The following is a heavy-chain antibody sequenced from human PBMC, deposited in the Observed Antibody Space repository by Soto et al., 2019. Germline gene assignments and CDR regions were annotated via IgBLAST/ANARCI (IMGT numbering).Heavy chain of an antibody. Sequence: QVQLVQSGAEVTKPGASVKVSCKASGYTFSTYGISWVRQDPGQGLEWMGWTSGNNDKKNYSQKFKGRVTMTTDTSTNTAYLELRSLSTDDTALYSCARESRGYEDYWGQGTLVIVSS. CDR2: TSGNNDKK. CDR1: GYTFSTYG. V-gene: IGHV1-18*01. CDR3: ARESRGYEDY. D-gene: IGHD5-12*01. J-gene: IGHJ4*02.